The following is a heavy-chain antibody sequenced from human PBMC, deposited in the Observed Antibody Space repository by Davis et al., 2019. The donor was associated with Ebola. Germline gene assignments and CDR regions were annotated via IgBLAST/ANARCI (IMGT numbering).Heavy chain of an antibody. Sequence: GESLKISCGASGFTFSSYEMNWVRQAPGKGLEWISYISSSGYTVDYADSVKGRFTISRDNTKNSLYLQMNALRAEDTAVYYCARVIVGATWGHFDYWGQGTLVTVSS. CDR2: ISSSGYTV. D-gene: IGHD1-26*01. CDR3: ARVIVGATWGHFDY. J-gene: IGHJ4*02. CDR1: GFTFSSYE. V-gene: IGHV3-48*03.